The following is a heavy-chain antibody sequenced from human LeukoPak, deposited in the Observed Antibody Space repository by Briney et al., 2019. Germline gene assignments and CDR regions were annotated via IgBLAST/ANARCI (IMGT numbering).Heavy chain of an antibody. CDR1: GFTFSSYA. V-gene: IGHV3-30*04. CDR2: ISYDGSNK. J-gene: IGHJ4*02. Sequence: PGRSLRLSCAASGFTFSSYAMHWVRQAPGKGLKWVAVISYDGSNKYYADSVKGRFTISRDNSKNTLYLQMNSLRAEDTAVYYCARDSYYDSSGYPRDPDYWGQGTLVTVSS. CDR3: ARDSYYDSSGYPRDPDY. D-gene: IGHD3-22*01.